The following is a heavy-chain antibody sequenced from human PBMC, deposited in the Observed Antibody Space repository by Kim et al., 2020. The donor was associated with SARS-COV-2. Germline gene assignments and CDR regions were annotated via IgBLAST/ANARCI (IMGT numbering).Heavy chain of an antibody. Sequence: GGSLRLSCAASGFTFSSYAMHWVRQAPGKGLEWVAVISYDGSNKYYADSVKGRFTISRDNSKNTLYLQMNSLRAEDTAVYYCPYSNGWQAFDYWGQGTLVTVSS. CDR2: ISYDGSNK. D-gene: IGHD6-19*01. V-gene: IGHV3-30*04. J-gene: IGHJ4*02. CDR3: PYSNGWQAFDY. CDR1: GFTFSSYA.